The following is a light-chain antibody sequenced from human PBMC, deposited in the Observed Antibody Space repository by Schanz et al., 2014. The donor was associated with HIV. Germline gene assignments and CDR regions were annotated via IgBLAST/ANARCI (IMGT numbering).Light chain of an antibody. J-gene: IGKJ2*01. CDR2: SAS. V-gene: IGKV1D-16*01. CDR1: QGISTW. CDR3: QQYNSYWYT. Sequence: DIQMTQSPSSVSASVGDRVTITCRASQGISTWLGWYQQKAGQGPKLLIYSASTLQSGVPPRFSGSGSGTDFTLTISSLQPDDFATYYCQQYNSYWYTFGQGTKLEIK.